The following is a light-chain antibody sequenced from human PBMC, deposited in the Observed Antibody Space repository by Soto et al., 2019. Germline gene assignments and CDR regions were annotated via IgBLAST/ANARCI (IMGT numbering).Light chain of an antibody. V-gene: IGKV1-5*03. J-gene: IGKJ2*01. CDR3: QQYNLYSAIT. CDR2: RAS. CDR1: QSISDR. Sequence: DIRLTQSPSTLSASVGDRVTITCRASQSISDRLAWYQQKSGKAPRLLIYRASSLENEVPSRSSGSGSGTEFTLTISSLQPDDFATYYCQQYNLYSAITFGQGTKLEI.